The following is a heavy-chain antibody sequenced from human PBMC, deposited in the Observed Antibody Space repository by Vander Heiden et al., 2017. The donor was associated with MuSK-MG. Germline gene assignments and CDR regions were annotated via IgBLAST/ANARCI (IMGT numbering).Heavy chain of an antibody. CDR3: AKDHQTATVTTQKNAFDI. J-gene: IGHJ3*02. CDR1: GFPFSSYA. D-gene: IGHD4-17*01. CDR2: ISGSGGST. Sequence: EVQLLESGGGLVQPGGSLRLSCAASGFPFSSYAMSWVRQAPGKGLEWVSAISGSGGSTYYADSVKGRFTISRDNSKNTLYLQMNSLRAEDTAAYYCAKDHQTATVTTQKNAFDIWGQGTMVTVSS. V-gene: IGHV3-23*01.